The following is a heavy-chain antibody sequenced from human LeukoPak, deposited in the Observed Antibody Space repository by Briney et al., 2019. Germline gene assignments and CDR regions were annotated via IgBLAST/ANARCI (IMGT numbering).Heavy chain of an antibody. V-gene: IGHV3-21*01. CDR2: ISSSSSYI. Sequence: GGSLRLPCAASGFTFSSYSMNWVRRAPGKGLEWVSSISSSSSYIYYADSVKGRFTISRDNAKNSLYLQMNSLRAEDTAVYYCARRGAVAGTELDAFDIWGQGTMVTVSS. CDR3: ARRGAVAGTELDAFDI. D-gene: IGHD6-19*01. J-gene: IGHJ3*02. CDR1: GFTFSSYS.